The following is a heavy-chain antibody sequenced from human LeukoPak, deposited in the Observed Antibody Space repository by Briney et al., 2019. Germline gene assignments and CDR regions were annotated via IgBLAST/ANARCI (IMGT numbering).Heavy chain of an antibody. CDR3: ARSHEYSSSWYGDY. V-gene: IGHV1-18*01. Sequence: ASVKVSCKASGYTFTSYGISWVRQAPGQGLEWMGWISAYNGNTNYAQKLQGRVTMTTDTSTSTAYMELRGLRSDDTAVYYCARSHEYSSSWYGDYWGQGTLVTVSS. CDR1: GYTFTSYG. J-gene: IGHJ4*02. CDR2: ISAYNGNT. D-gene: IGHD6-13*01.